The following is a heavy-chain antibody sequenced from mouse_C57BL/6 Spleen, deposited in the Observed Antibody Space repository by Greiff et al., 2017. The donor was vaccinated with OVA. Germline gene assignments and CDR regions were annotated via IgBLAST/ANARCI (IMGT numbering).Heavy chain of an antibody. D-gene: IGHD1-1*01. V-gene: IGHV1-82*01. CDR2: IYPGDGDT. CDR3: ARAYYGSSHWYFDV. J-gene: IGHJ1*03. Sequence: VQLVESGPELVKPGASVKISCKASGYAFSSSWMNWVKQRPGKGLEWIGRIYPGDGDTNYNGKFKGKATLTAEKSSSTAYMQLSSLTSEDSAVYFGARAYYGSSHWYFDVWGTGTTVTVSS. CDR1: GYAFSSSW.